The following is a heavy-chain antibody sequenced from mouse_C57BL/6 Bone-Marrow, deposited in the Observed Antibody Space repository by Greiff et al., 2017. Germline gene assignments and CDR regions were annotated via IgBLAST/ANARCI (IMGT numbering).Heavy chain of an antibody. Sequence: VQLQQPGTELVKPGASVKLSCKASGSTFTSYWMHWVKQRPGQGLEWIGKINPSNGGTNSNEKFKGKATLTADKSSSTAYMQLSSLTSEDSAVYYCARSRGDWYFAVWGTGTMVTVSS. CDR1: GSTFTSYW. CDR3: ARSRGDWYFAV. J-gene: IGHJ1*03. V-gene: IGHV1-53*01. CDR2: INPSNGGT.